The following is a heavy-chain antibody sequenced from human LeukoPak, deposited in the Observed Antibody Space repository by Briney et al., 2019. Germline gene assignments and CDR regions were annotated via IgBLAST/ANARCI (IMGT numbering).Heavy chain of an antibody. CDR1: GYTFTGYY. J-gene: IGHJ4*02. CDR3: ARVDLLWFGELQFDY. Sequence: ASVKVSCKASGYTFTGYYMHWVRQAPGQGLEWMGWINPNSGGTNYAQKFQGRVTMTRDTSISTAYMELGRLRSDDTAVYYCARVDLLWFGELQFDYWGQGTPVTVSS. CDR2: INPNSGGT. V-gene: IGHV1-2*02. D-gene: IGHD3-10*01.